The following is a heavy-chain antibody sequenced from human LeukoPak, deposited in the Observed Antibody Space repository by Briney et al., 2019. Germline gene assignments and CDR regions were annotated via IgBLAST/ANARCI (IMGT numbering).Heavy chain of an antibody. CDR2: INPNSGGT. Sequence: GASVKDSCKASGYTFTGYYMHWVRQAPGQGLEWMGWINPNSGGTNYAQKFQGRVTMTRDTSISTAYMELSRLRSDDTAVYYCARDGRYCSGGSCYSNYYYYGMDVWGQGTTVTVSS. J-gene: IGHJ6*02. CDR3: ARDGRYCSGGSCYSNYYYYGMDV. V-gene: IGHV1-2*02. D-gene: IGHD2-15*01. CDR1: GYTFTGYY.